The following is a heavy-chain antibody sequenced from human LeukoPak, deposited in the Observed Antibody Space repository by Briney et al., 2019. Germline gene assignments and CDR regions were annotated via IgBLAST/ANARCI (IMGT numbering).Heavy chain of an antibody. CDR1: GSTFTSYW. CDR2: IDPSDSYT. V-gene: IGHV5-10-1*01. J-gene: IGHJ6*04. Sequence: LGGSLEISCQGSGSTFTSYWISWVGQLPGKGLEWMGRIDPSDSYTNYSPSFQGHVTISADKSISTAYLQWSSLKASDTAMYYCARHGGGEHLYYGMDVWGEGTTVTVSS. CDR3: ARHGGGEHLYYGMDV. D-gene: IGHD4-23*01.